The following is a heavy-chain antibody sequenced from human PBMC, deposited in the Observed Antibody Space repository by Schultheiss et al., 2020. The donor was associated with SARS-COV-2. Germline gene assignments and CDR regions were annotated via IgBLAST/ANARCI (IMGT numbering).Heavy chain of an antibody. CDR2: INHSGST. CDR3: ARGQWELLG. Sequence: ESLKISCAASGFTFSDYYMSWIRQAPGKGLEWIGEINHSGSTNYNPSLKSRVTISVDTSKNQFSLKLSSVTAADTAVYYCARGQWELLGWGQGTLVTVSS. D-gene: IGHD1-26*01. V-gene: IGHV4-34*01. J-gene: IGHJ4*02. CDR1: GFTFSDYY.